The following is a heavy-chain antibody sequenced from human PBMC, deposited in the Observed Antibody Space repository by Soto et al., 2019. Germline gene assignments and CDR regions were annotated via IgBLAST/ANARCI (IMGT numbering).Heavy chain of an antibody. CDR3: AKYRRTDAEGYRLDF. J-gene: IGHJ4*02. Sequence: SETLSLSCTLSGGSISGYYWSWIRQPPGKGLEWIGYVYYSGSTKYNPSLGSRVTISVDMSNNQFSLMLTSVTAADTAVYYCAKYRRTDAEGYRLDFWGQGTLVTVS. CDR1: GGSISGYY. V-gene: IGHV4-59*01. CDR2: VYYSGST. D-gene: IGHD5-12*01.